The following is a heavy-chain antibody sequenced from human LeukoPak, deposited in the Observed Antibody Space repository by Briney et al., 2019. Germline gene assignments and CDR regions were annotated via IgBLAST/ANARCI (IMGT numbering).Heavy chain of an antibody. Sequence: GGSLRLSCAASGFTFISYAMSWVRQAPGKGLEWVSTISPSGGTYYAYSVKGRFTISRDNSKNTLYLQMNSLRAEDTAVYYCAKSDVEVAAPSAWGQGTLVTVSS. CDR2: ISPSGGT. CDR1: GFTFISYA. J-gene: IGHJ5*02. D-gene: IGHD2-15*01. CDR3: AKSDVEVAAPSA. V-gene: IGHV3-23*01.